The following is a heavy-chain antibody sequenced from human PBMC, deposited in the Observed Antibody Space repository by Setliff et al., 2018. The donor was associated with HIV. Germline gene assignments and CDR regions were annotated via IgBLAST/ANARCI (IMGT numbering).Heavy chain of an antibody. J-gene: IGHJ5*02. CDR3: ARDLGRITLSGVNEGWFDP. CDR1: GAYISSYY. V-gene: IGHV4-59*01. Sequence: SETLSLTCTVSGAYISSYYWSWIRQPPGKGLEWIGDIYYSGNTHFNPSLKSRVTISLDTSKNQVFLMLTSVTAADTAVYYCARDLGRITLSGVNEGWFDPWGQGTLVTVSS. CDR2: IYYSGNT. D-gene: IGHD3-3*01.